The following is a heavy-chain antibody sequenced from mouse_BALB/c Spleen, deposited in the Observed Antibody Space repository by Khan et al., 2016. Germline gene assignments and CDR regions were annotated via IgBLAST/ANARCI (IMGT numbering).Heavy chain of an antibody. Sequence: QVQLKQSGAELVRPGASVKLSCKASGYTFTSYWINWMKQRPGQGLEWIGNIYPSDIYTNYNKKFKDKATLTVDKSSSTAYMQLSSPTSEDSAIYYCTRGESTMIRGFAYWGQGTLVTVSA. J-gene: IGHJ3*01. V-gene: IGHV1-69*02. CDR2: IYPSDIYT. CDR1: GYTFTSYW. CDR3: TRGESTMIRGFAY. D-gene: IGHD2-4*01.